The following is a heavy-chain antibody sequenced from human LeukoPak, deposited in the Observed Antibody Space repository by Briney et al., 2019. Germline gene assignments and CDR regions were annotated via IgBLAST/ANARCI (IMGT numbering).Heavy chain of an antibody. V-gene: IGHV3-33*01. CDR3: ARSSSGWYYFDY. CDR1: GFTFSSYG. D-gene: IGHD6-19*01. CDR2: IWYDGSNK. Sequence: GGSLRLSCAASGFTFSSYGMHWVRQAPGKGLEWVAVIWYDGSNKYYADSVKGRFTISRDNSENTLYLQMNSLRAEDTAVYYCARSSSGWYYFDYWGQGTLVTVSS. J-gene: IGHJ4*02.